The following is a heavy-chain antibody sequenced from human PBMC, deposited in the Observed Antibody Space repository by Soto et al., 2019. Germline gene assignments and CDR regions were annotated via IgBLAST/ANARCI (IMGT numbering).Heavy chain of an antibody. CDR3: ARGLMVRGASSLDY. J-gene: IGHJ4*02. V-gene: IGHV3-33*01. CDR2: IWYDGSNK. Sequence: QVQLVESGGGVVQPGRSLRLSCAASGFTFSSYGMHWVRQAPGKGLEWVAVIWYDGSNKYYADSVKGRFTISRDNSKNTLYQQMNSLRAEDTAVYYCARGLMVRGASSLDYWGQGTLVTVSS. CDR1: GFTFSSYG. D-gene: IGHD3-10*01.